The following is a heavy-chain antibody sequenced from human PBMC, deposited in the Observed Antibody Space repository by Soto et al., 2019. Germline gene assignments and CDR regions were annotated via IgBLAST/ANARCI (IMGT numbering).Heavy chain of an antibody. Sequence: SETRSLTCTVSGGSISSYYWSSTRQPSGKGLQSIRYIHYIGSTNRDPSLEIRVTVSGDTSKNQFSLRLCSVTAANSAGYYFARRYGSCFDYWCQGTLVTVSS. CDR2: IHYIGST. V-gene: IGHV4-59*08. CDR3: ARRYGSCFDY. CDR1: GGSISSYY. J-gene: IGHJ4*02. D-gene: IGHD5-18*01.